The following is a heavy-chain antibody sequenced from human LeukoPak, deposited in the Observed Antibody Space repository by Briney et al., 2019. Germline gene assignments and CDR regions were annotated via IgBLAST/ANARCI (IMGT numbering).Heavy chain of an antibody. D-gene: IGHD3-3*01. CDR1: GFTFSDYY. J-gene: IGHJ5*02. Sequence: QSGGSLRLSCAASGFTFSDYYMSWIRQAPGKGLEWISYISSSGSTIYYADSVKGRFTISRDNAKNSLYLQMNSLRAEDTAVYYCARVLREWLLFGWFDPWGQGTLVTVSS. V-gene: IGHV3-11*01. CDR3: ARVLREWLLFGWFDP. CDR2: ISSSGSTI.